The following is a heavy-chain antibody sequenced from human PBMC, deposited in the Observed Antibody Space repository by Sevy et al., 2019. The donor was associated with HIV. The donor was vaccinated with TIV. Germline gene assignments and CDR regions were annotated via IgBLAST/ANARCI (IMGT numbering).Heavy chain of an antibody. Sequence: GGSLRLSCAASGFTFSNYWMSWVRQAPGKGLEWVANIKEEGIENYYVDSVKGRFTISRDNAKNSLYLQMNSLRAEDTAVYYCARVGGCSSTSCFAYWFDPWGQGTLVTVSS. V-gene: IGHV3-7*03. CDR3: ARVGGCSSTSCFAYWFDP. J-gene: IGHJ5*02. CDR2: IKEEGIEN. CDR1: GFTFSNYW. D-gene: IGHD2-2*01.